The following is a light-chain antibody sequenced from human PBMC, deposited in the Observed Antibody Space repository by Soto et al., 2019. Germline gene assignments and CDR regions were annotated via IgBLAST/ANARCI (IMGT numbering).Light chain of an antibody. CDR2: AAS. CDR3: QQVNGYPRDIT. V-gene: IGKV1-5*01. J-gene: IGKJ4*01. Sequence: DIQMTQSPSTLSASVGDRVTITCRASQSVSGWLAWYQQKPGKAPKLLIYAASTLQSGVPSRFSGSGSGTDFTLTISSLQPEDFATYYCQQVNGYPRDITFGGGTKVDIK. CDR1: QSVSGW.